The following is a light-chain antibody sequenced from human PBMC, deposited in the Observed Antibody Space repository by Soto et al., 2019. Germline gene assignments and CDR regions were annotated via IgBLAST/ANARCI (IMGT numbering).Light chain of an antibody. CDR3: QQYGRPPRT. CDR2: GTS. CDR1: QSVSTNY. J-gene: IGKJ1*01. V-gene: IGKV3-20*01. Sequence: EIVLTQSPGTLSLSPGERTTLSCRASQSVSTNYLAWYQQKPGQAPRLLIYGTSSRATGVPDRFSGSGSGRDFTLTITRLEPEDFAAYYCQQYGRPPRTFGQGTKVYI.